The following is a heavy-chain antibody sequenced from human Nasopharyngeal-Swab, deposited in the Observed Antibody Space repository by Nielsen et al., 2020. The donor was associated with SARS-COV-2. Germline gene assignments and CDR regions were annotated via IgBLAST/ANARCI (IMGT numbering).Heavy chain of an antibody. V-gene: IGHV3-30-3*01. CDR3: ARANLAYCGGDCYSPLDY. Sequence: GESLKISCAASGFTFSSYAMHWVCQAPGKGLEWVAVISYDGSNKYYADSVKGRFTISRDNSKNTLYLQMNSLRAEDTAVYYCARANLAYCGGDCYSPLDYWGQGTLVTVSS. CDR1: GFTFSSYA. J-gene: IGHJ4*02. CDR2: ISYDGSNK. D-gene: IGHD2-21*02.